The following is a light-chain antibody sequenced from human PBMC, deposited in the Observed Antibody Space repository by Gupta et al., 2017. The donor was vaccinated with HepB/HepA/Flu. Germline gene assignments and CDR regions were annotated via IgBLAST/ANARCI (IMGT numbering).Light chain of an antibody. Sequence: DIVLTQSPGSLSVSPGETATLSCRTSQSVSNDLSWFQQKPGQAPRLLIYDASTRATGIPDRFRGSGSGTDFTLTIRRLEPEDFAVYYCQQYGSATFTFGQGTKLDLK. CDR3: QQYGSATFT. J-gene: IGKJ2*01. CDR1: QSVSND. V-gene: IGKV3-20*01. CDR2: DAS.